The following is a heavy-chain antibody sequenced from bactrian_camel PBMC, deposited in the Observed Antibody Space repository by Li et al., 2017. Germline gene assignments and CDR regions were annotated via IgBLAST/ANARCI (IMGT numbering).Heavy chain of an antibody. CDR1: GFTFSSYA. CDR3: ATALRSGGYGQYEYHV. J-gene: IGHJ4*01. D-gene: IGHD3*01. Sequence: VQLVESGGGLVQLGGSLRLSCAASGFTFSSYAMSWVRQAPGKGLEWVSGIDSGGSSPTYGDSVKGRFTISRDNAKNTLYLQLSSLKSEDTALYYCATALRSGGYGQYEYHVRGQGTQVTVS. V-gene: IGHV3S42*01. CDR2: IDSGGSSP.